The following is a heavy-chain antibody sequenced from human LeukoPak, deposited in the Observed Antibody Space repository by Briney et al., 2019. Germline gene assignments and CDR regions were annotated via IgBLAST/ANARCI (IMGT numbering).Heavy chain of an antibody. CDR3: AKDSLTITATGTYYLDY. CDR2: ISGSGGTT. Sequence: GGSLRLSCAASGFTFSSYAMSWVRQAPGKGLEWVSGISGSGGTTYYADSMKGRFTISRDNSKNTLYLQMDSLRAEDTAVYYCAKDSLTITATGTYYLDYWGQGTLVTVSS. J-gene: IGHJ4*02. CDR1: GFTFSSYA. D-gene: IGHD6-13*01. V-gene: IGHV3-23*01.